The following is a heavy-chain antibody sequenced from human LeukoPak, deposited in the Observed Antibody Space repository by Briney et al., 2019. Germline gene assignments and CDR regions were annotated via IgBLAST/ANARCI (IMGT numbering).Heavy chain of an antibody. Sequence: GESLKISCKGSGYSFTSYWISWVRQMPGKGLEWMGRIDPSDSYTNYSPSFQGHVTISADKSIGTAYLQWSSLKASDTAMYYCARKTDITMVRGVYAFDIWGQGTMVTVSS. J-gene: IGHJ3*02. D-gene: IGHD3-10*01. V-gene: IGHV5-10-1*01. CDR2: IDPSDSYT. CDR3: ARKTDITMVRGVYAFDI. CDR1: GYSFTSYW.